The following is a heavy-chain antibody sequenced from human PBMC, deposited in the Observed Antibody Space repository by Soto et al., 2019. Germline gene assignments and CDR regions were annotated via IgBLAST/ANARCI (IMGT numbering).Heavy chain of an antibody. Sequence: GFSRTIPRMCVSCLRPSPGLALEWLALSERDDDDKYYSTSLKTRLTISKDTRKNQVVLTMTNMDPVDTATYYCAHSPLYYYDSSGYGRFDYWVQGTLVTVSS. CDR2: SERDDDDK. CDR1: GFSRTIPRMC. CDR3: AHSPLYYYDSSGYGRFDY. J-gene: IGHJ4*02. V-gene: IGHV2-70*12. D-gene: IGHD3-22*01.